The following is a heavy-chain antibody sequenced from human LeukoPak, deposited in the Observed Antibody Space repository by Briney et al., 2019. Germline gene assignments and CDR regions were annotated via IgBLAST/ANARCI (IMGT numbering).Heavy chain of an antibody. CDR3: ARDRIAVAGNDAFDI. CDR1: GLTFSSYE. D-gene: IGHD6-19*01. J-gene: IGHJ3*02. V-gene: IGHV3-48*03. Sequence: GGSLRLSCAASGLTFSSYEMNWVRQAPGKGLEWVSYISSSGSTIYYADSVKGRFTISRDNAKNSLYLPMNSLRAEDTAVYYCARDRIAVAGNDAFDIWVQGTMVTVSS. CDR2: ISSSGSTI.